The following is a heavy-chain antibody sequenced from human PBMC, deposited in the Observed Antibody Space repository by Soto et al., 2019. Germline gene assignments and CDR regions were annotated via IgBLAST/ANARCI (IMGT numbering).Heavy chain of an antibody. CDR2: ISSSSSYI. J-gene: IGHJ3*02. Sequence: EVQLVESGGGLVKPGGSLRLSCAASGFTFSSYSMNWVRQAPGKGLEWVSSISSSSSYIYYADSVKGRFTISRDNAKNSLYLQMNSLRAEDTAVYYCARYGWGSGWYPDAFAIWGQGTMVTVSS. D-gene: IGHD6-19*01. CDR1: GFTFSSYS. V-gene: IGHV3-21*01. CDR3: ARYGWGSGWYPDAFAI.